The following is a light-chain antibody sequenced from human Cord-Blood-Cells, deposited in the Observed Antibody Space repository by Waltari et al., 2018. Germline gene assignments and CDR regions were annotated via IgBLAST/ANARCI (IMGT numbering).Light chain of an antibody. V-gene: IGKV3-15*01. CDR3: QQYNNWPRT. CDR1: QSVSSN. J-gene: IGKJ1*01. CDR2: GAS. Sequence: EIVMTQSPATLSVSPGERATLSCRASQSVSSNLAWYQQKPGQAPRLLIYGASTRATGIPARLRGSGSGTEFTLTISSLQSEEFAVYYCQQYNNWPRTFGQGTKVEIK.